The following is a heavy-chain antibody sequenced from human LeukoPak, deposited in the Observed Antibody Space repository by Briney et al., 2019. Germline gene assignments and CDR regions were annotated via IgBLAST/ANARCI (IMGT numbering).Heavy chain of an antibody. CDR2: IEQDGTEN. V-gene: IGHV3-7*04. CDR3: ARGANGFDY. Sequence: GGSLRLSCAVSGLTFSSSWMDWVRQAPGKGLEWVANIEQDGTENNYVDSVRGRFTISRDNAKNSLYLQMSSLRAADTAIYYCARGANGFDYWGQGTLVTVSS. J-gene: IGHJ4*02. D-gene: IGHD2-8*01. CDR1: GLTFSSSW.